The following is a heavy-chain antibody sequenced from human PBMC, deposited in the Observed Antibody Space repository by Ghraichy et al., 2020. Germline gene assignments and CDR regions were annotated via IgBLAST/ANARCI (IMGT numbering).Heavy chain of an antibody. CDR3: ARSNRGYYYDY. V-gene: IGHV4-30-4*01. CDR1: GDSISSDDYY. Sequence: QTLSLTCTVSGDSISSDDYYWSWIRQPPGKGLEWIGYIYYTGSTYYSPSLESRITISVDLSRDQFSLNLSSVTAADTAIYYCARSNRGYYYDYWGQGTLVTVSS. D-gene: IGHD3-22*01. J-gene: IGHJ4*02. CDR2: IYYTGST.